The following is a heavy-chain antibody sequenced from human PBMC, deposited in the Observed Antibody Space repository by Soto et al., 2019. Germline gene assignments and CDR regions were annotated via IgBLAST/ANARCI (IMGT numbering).Heavy chain of an antibody. CDR2: IYPGDSDT. D-gene: IGHD2-15*01. J-gene: IGHJ5*02. CDR3: VMSCSVGSCPYTWFDP. CDR1: GYSFTSYW. V-gene: IGHV5-51*01. Sequence: PGESLKISCKGSGYSFTSYWIGWVRQMPGKGLEWMGIIYPGDSDTRYSPSFQGQVTISADKSISTAYLQWSSLKASDTAMYYCVMSCSVGSCPYTWFDPWGQGTLVTVSS.